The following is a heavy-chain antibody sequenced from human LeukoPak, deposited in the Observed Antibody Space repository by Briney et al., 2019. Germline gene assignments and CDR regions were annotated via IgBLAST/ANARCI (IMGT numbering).Heavy chain of an antibody. CDR3: ARHVAYSSGYFYFGY. CDR1: GGSISGYC. D-gene: IGHD6-19*01. V-gene: IGHV4-59*08. J-gene: IGHJ4*02. CDR2: IYYSGNT. Sequence: PSETLSLTCTVSGGSISGYCWSWIRQPPRKGLEWIGYIYYSGNTNYNPSLKSRVTMSIDTSKNQFSLKLSSVTAADTAVYYCARHVAYSSGYFYFGYWGQGTLVTVSS.